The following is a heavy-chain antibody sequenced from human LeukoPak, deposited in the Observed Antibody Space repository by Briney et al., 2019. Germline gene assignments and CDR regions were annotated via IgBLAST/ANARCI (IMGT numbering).Heavy chain of an antibody. D-gene: IGHD6-19*01. Sequence: LGGSLRLSCAASGFTFDDYGMGWVRQAPGKGLEWVSGINWNGGSTGYADSVKGRFTISRDNAKNSLYLQMNSLRAEDTALYYCARDHDIAVAGLFDYWGQGTLVTVSS. CDR3: ARDHDIAVAGLFDY. V-gene: IGHV3-20*04. CDR1: GFTFDDYG. CDR2: INWNGGST. J-gene: IGHJ4*02.